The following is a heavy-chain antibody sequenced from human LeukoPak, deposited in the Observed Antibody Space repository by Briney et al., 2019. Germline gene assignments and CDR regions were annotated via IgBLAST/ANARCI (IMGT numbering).Heavy chain of an antibody. D-gene: IGHD1-14*01. Sequence: SGPTLVNPIETLTLTCTFSGFSLSTSGVGVGWIRQPPGKALEWLALIYWDDDKRYSPSLKSRLPITKVTATNQVVLAMTNMDPVDTGTYYCAHRRGGYNWNHGDFDYWGQGTLVTVSS. V-gene: IGHV2-5*02. CDR3: AHRRGGYNWNHGDFDY. CDR1: GFSLSTSGVG. CDR2: IYWDDDK. J-gene: IGHJ4*02.